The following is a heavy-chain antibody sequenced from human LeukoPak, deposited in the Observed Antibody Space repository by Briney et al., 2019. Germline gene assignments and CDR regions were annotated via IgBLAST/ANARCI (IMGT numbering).Heavy chain of an antibody. D-gene: IGHD6-13*01. J-gene: IGHJ4*02. CDR2: IKQDGSEK. V-gene: IGHV3-7*01. Sequence: GGSLRLSCAAPGFTFSNHWMSWVRQAPGKGLEWVANIKQDGSEKYYVDSVKGRFTISRDNAKNSLYLQMNSLRAEDTAVYYCASSSREYWGQGTLVTVSS. CDR1: GFTFSNHW. CDR3: ASSSREY.